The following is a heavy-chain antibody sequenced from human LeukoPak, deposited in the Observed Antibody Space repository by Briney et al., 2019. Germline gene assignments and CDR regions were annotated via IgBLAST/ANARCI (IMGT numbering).Heavy chain of an antibody. D-gene: IGHD2-2*01. Sequence: SETLSLTCAVYGGSFSGYYWSWIRQPPGKGLEWIGEINHSGSTNYNPSLKSRVTILVDTSKNQFSLKLSSVTAADTAVYYCARGLGYCSSTSCYRYNWNYDAFDIWGQGTMVTVSS. V-gene: IGHV4-34*01. CDR1: GGSFSGYY. CDR2: INHSGST. J-gene: IGHJ3*02. CDR3: ARGLGYCSSTSCYRYNWNYDAFDI.